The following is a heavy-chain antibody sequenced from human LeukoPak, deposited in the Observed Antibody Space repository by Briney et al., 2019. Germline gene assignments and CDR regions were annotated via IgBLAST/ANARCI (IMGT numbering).Heavy chain of an antibody. CDR2: ISYDGSNK. D-gene: IGHD6-13*01. CDR3: ARPQSPYSSSWYYFDY. J-gene: IGHJ4*02. Sequence: PGRSLRLSCAASGLTFSSYAMHWVRQAPGKGLEWVAVISYDGSNKYYADSVKGRFTISRDNSKNTLYLQMNSLRAEDTAVYYCARPQSPYSSSWYYFDYWGQGTLVTVSS. CDR1: GLTFSSYA. V-gene: IGHV3-30-3*01.